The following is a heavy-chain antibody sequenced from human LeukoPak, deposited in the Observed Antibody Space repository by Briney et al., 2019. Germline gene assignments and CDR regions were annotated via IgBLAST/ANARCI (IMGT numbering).Heavy chain of an antibody. CDR1: GGSLSSGSYS. D-gene: IGHD6-13*01. CDR3: AREGSSSWSGYYYYGMDV. CDR2: IYTSGST. Sequence: SETLSLTCTVSGGSLSSGSYSWSWIRQPAGKGLDWTGRIYTSGSTNYNPPLNSRVTISVDRSKNQFSLKLSSVTAADTAVYYCAREGSSSWSGYYYYGMDVWGQGTTVTVSS. V-gene: IGHV4-61*02. J-gene: IGHJ6*02.